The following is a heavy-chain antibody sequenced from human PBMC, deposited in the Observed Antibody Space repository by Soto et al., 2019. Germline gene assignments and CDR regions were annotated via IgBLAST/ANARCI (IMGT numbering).Heavy chain of an antibody. V-gene: IGHV3-30*18. D-gene: IGHD4-17*01. CDR3: AKGEHGDYVDY. CDR1: GFTFSSYG. J-gene: IGHJ4*02. CDR2: ISYDGSNK. Sequence: QVQLVESGGGVVQPGRSLRLSCAASGFTFSSYGMHWVRQAPGKGLEWVAVISYDGSNKYYADSVKGRFTISRDNSKNTLYLQMTSLRAEDTAVYYCAKGEHGDYVDYWGQGTLVTVSS.